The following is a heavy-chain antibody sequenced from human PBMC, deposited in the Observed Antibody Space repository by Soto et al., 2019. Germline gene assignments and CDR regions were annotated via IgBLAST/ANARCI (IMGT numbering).Heavy chain of an antibody. J-gene: IGHJ6*03. Sequence: SPTLSLTCAISGDSVSSNSAAWTWIRQSPSRGLEWLGRTYYRSKWYNDYAVSVKSRITINPDTSKNQFSLQLNSVTPEDTAVYYCARETNPYYMDVWGKGTTVTVSS. CDR3: ARETNPYYMDV. CDR2: TYYRSKWYN. CDR1: GDSVSSNSAA. V-gene: IGHV6-1*01. D-gene: IGHD2-8*01.